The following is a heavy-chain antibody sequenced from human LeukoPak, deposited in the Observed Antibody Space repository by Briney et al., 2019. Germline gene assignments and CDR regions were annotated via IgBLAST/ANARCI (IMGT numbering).Heavy chain of an antibody. Sequence: SVKVSCKASGGTLSNYAISWVRQAPGQGLEWMGVIIPIFGTANYAQKFQGRVTITTEESTSTAYMELSSLRSDDTAVYCCARDTRENRYYHDTSGDWYFDLWGRGTLVTVSS. CDR3: ARDTRENRYYHDTSGDWYFDL. CDR2: IIPIFGTA. CDR1: GGTLSNYA. D-gene: IGHD3-22*01. V-gene: IGHV1-69*05. J-gene: IGHJ2*01.